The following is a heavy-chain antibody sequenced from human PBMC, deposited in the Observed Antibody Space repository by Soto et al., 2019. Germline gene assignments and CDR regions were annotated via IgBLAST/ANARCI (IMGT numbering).Heavy chain of an antibody. CDR3: ARDWGVVVTAIDY. Sequence: QVQLVESGGGVFQPGRSLRLSCAASGFTFSSLGMHWVRRAPGKGLEWVAVIWYDGSNKYYADSVKGRFTISRDNSKNTLYLQMNSLRAEDTAVYYCARDWGVVVTAIDYWGQGTLVTVSS. CDR1: GFTFSSLG. V-gene: IGHV3-33*01. J-gene: IGHJ4*02. D-gene: IGHD2-21*02. CDR2: IWYDGSNK.